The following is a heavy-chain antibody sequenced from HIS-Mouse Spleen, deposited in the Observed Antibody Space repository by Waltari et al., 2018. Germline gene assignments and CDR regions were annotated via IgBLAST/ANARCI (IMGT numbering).Heavy chain of an antibody. V-gene: IGHV4-39*07. D-gene: IGHD6-13*01. CDR3: AREIPYSSSWYDWYFDL. Sequence: QLQLQESGPGLVKPSETLSLTCTVSGGSISSSSYYWGWIRQPPGKGLVWVGSFYYSGSTYYNPSLKSRVTISVDTSKNQFSLKLSSVTAADTAVYYCAREIPYSSSWYDWYFDLWGRGTLVTVSS. J-gene: IGHJ2*01. CDR2: FYYSGST. CDR1: GGSISSSSYY.